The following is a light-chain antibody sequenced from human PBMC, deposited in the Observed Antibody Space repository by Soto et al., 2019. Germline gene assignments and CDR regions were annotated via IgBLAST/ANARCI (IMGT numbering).Light chain of an antibody. J-gene: IGLJ2*01. CDR3: SSYTASTTTRV. CDR2: DVS. CDR1: SSDVGGYNY. Sequence: QSALTQPASVSGSPGQSITISCTGTSSDVGGYNYVSWYQQHPGKAPQLMIYDVSSRPSGVSHRFSGSKSGTTASLTISGLQADDEAYYFCSSYTASTTTRVFGGGTKVTVL. V-gene: IGLV2-14*03.